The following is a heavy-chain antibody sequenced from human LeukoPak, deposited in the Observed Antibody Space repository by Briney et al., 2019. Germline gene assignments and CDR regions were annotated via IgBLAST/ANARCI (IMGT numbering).Heavy chain of an antibody. CDR1: GFTFSSYG. CDR2: IWYDGSNK. Sequence: GGSLRLSCAASGFTFSSYGMHWVRQAPGKGLEWVAVIWYDGSNKYYADSVKGRFTISRDNSKNTLYLQMNSLRAEDTAVYYCARELHRLWFGDSRFYGMDVWGQGTTVTVSS. CDR3: ARELHRLWFGDSRFYGMDV. D-gene: IGHD3-10*01. V-gene: IGHV3-33*01. J-gene: IGHJ6*02.